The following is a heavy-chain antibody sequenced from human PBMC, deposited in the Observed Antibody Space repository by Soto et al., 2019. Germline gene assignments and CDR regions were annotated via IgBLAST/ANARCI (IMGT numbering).Heavy chain of an antibody. D-gene: IGHD3-10*01. Sequence: QVQLQESGPGLVKPSETLSLTCTVSGGSISSYYWSWIRQPPGKGLEWIGYIYYSGSTNYNPSLXSXVXIXXDTSKTQFSLKLSSVTAADTAVYYCARSRGGYFDYWGQGTLVTVSS. J-gene: IGHJ4*02. CDR2: IYYSGST. V-gene: IGHV4-59*01. CDR1: GGSISSYY. CDR3: ARSRGGYFDY.